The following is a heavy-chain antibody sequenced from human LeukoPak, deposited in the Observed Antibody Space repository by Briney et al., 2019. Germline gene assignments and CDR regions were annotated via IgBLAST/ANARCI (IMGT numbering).Heavy chain of an antibody. D-gene: IGHD3-16*01. J-gene: IGHJ3*02. CDR1: GGTFSSYA. CDR2: IIPIFGTA. V-gene: IGHV1-69*13. Sequence: ASVKVSCKASGGTFSSYAISWVRQAPGQGLEWMGGIIPIFGTANYAQKFQGRVTITADESTSTAYMELSSLRSEDTAVYYCARRYYDYVWGSSHDAFDIWGQGTMVTVSS. CDR3: ARRYYDYVWGSSHDAFDI.